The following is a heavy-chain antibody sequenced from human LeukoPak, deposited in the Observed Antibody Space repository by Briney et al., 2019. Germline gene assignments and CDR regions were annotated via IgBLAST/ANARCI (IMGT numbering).Heavy chain of an antibody. CDR3: AGADGSHYGLKDY. V-gene: IGHV3-30*02. CDR2: IRYDESNK. CDR1: GFTFSNFG. J-gene: IGHJ4*02. D-gene: IGHD1-26*01. Sequence: GGSLRLSCAASGFTFSNFGIHWVRQAPGKGLEWVAFIRYDESNKYYADSVKGRFTISRDNAKNTLSLQMNSLRAEDTGLYYCAGADGSHYGLKDYWGQGTLATVSS.